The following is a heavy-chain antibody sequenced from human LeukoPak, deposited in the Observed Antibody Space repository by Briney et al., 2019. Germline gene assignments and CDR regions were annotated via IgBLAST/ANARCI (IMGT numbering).Heavy chain of an antibody. D-gene: IGHD3-22*01. CDR2: ISDSAVGT. J-gene: IGHJ5*02. Sequence: AGGSLRLSCATSGFTFSNYAMSWVRQAPGKGLEWVSIISDSAVGTYYTDSVKGWFTISRDNSKNTLYLQMNSLRAEDTAVYFCARYNSAYSSPPWGQGTLVTVSS. CDR1: GFTFSNYA. CDR3: ARYNSAYSSPP. V-gene: IGHV3-23*01.